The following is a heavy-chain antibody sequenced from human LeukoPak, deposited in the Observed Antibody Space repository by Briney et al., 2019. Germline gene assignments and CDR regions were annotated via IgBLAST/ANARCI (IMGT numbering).Heavy chain of an antibody. D-gene: IGHD3/OR15-3a*01. CDR3: ARVPGTGYYSYYYGMDV. CDR1: GGSISSYY. Sequence: SETLSLTCTVSGGSISSYYWSWIRQPPGKGLEWIGYIHYSGGITYYNPSLKSRVTISVDTSKNQFSLSLSSVTAADTAVYYCARVPGTGYYSYYYGMDVWGQGTTVTVSS. J-gene: IGHJ6*02. V-gene: IGHV4-59*08. CDR2: IHYSGGIT.